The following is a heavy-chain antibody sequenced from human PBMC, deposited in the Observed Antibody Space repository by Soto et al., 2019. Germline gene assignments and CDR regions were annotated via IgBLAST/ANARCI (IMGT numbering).Heavy chain of an antibody. Sequence: PSETLSLTCTVSGGSISSYYWSWIRQPAGKGLEWIGRIYTSGSTNYNPSLKSRVTMSVDTSKNQFSLKLSSVTAADTAMYYCARHGCSGGICYSFLGWYHYNMDVWGQGTTVTVSS. V-gene: IGHV4-4*07. CDR2: IYTSGST. CDR3: ARHGCSGGICYSFLGWYHYNMDV. J-gene: IGHJ6*02. CDR1: GGSISSYY. D-gene: IGHD2-15*01.